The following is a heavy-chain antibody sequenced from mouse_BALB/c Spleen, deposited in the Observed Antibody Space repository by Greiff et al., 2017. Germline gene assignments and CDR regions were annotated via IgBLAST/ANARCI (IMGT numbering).Heavy chain of an antibody. J-gene: IGHJ2*01. V-gene: IGHV1S56*01. D-gene: IGHD1-1*01. CDR1: GYTFTSYY. CDR2: IYPGNVNT. CDR3: ARCLLRYYFDY. Sequence: QVQLKQSGPELVKPGASVRISCKASGYTFTSYYIHWVKQRPGQGLEWIGWIYPGNVNTKYNEKFKGKATLTADKSSSTAYMQLSSLTSEDSAVYFCARCLLRYYFDYWGQGTTLTVSS.